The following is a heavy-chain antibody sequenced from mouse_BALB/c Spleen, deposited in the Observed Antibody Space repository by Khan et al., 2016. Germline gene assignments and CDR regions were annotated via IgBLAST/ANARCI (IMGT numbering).Heavy chain of an antibody. Sequence: EVQLQESGPGLVKPSQSLSLTCTVTGYSITSDYAWNWIRQFPGNKLEWMGYISYSGSTSYNPSLKSRISITRDTSKNQFFLQLNSVTTEETATYYGARFGTTYAMDYWGQGTSVTVSS. CDR1: GYSITSDYA. J-gene: IGHJ4*01. V-gene: IGHV3-2*02. CDR2: ISYSGST. D-gene: IGHD2-14*01. CDR3: ARFGTTYAMDY.